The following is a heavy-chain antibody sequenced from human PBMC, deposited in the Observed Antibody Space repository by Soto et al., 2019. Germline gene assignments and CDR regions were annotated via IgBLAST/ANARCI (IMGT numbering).Heavy chain of an antibody. CDR2: IKQDGSEK. CDR3: ARAQGIEAAGTPHY. CDR1: GFTFSSYW. J-gene: IGHJ4*02. D-gene: IGHD6-13*01. V-gene: IGHV3-7*01. Sequence: PGGSLRLSCAASGFTFSSYWMSWVRQAPGKGLEWVANIKQDGSEKYYVDSVKGRFTISRDNAKNSLYLQMKSLRAEDTAVYYCARAQGIEAAGTPHYWGQGTLVTVSS.